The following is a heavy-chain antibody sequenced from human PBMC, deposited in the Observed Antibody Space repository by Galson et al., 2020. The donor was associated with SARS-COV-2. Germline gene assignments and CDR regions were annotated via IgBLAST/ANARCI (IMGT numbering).Heavy chain of an antibody. CDR3: ARDSVFYDSSGYPGYNYFDL. V-gene: IGHV1-18*04. D-gene: IGHD3-22*01. Sequence: ASVKVSCKALGYTFIGYGISWLRQAPGQGPEWMGWISASNGDTSYAQKFQGRVTVTTDTSASTAYMELRSLRSDDTAVYYCARDSVFYDSSGYPGYNYFDLWGHGTLVTVSS. J-gene: IGHJ2*01. CDR2: ISASNGDT. CDR1: GYTFIGYG.